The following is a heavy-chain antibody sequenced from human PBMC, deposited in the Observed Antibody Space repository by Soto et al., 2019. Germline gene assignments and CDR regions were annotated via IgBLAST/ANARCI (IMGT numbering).Heavy chain of an antibody. CDR3: ASQRELLRSVDY. CDR1: GGTFSSYA. D-gene: IGHD1-26*01. J-gene: IGHJ4*02. CDR2: IIPIFGTA. V-gene: IGHV1-69*13. Sequence: ASVKVSCKASGGTFSSYAISWVRQAPGQGLEWMGGIIPIFGTANYAQKFQGRVTITADESTSTAYMELSSLRSEDTAVYYCASQRELLRSVDYWGQGTLVTVCS.